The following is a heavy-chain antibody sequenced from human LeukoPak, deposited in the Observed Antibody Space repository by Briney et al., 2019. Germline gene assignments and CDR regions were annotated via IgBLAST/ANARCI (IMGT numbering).Heavy chain of an antibody. V-gene: IGHV4-39*01. CDR1: GDSISSTTNS. CDR3: ARRADY. Sequence: SETLSLTCTVSGDSISSTTNSWGWIRQPPGKGLEWIGSIYYSGSTYYNPSLKSRVTISVDTSKNQFSLKLSSVTAADTAVYYCARRADYWGQGTLVTVSS. J-gene: IGHJ4*02. CDR2: IYYSGST.